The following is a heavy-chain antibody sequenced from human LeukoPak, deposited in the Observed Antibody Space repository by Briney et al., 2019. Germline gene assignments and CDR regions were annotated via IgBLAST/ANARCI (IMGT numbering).Heavy chain of an antibody. V-gene: IGHV3-21*04. CDR1: GFTFSSYS. CDR3: AREANPGSGSYHTDY. Sequence: GGSLRLSCAASGFTFSSYSMNWVRQAPGKGLEWVSSISSSSSYIYYADSVKGRFTISRDNSQNTLYVQMNSLRAEDTAVYYCAREANPGSGSYHTDYWGQGTLVTVSS. J-gene: IGHJ4*02. D-gene: IGHD1-26*01. CDR2: ISSSSSYI.